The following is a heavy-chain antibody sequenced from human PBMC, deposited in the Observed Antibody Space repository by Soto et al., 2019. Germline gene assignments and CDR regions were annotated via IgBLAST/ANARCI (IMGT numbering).Heavy chain of an antibody. Sequence: GGSLRLSCAASGFTFSSYEMNWVRQAPGKGLEWVSYISSSGSAIYYADSVKGRFTISRDNAKNSLYLQMNSMRAEDTAVYYCARGIATGIASAGTVYYYCMDVWGQGTTVTVSS. J-gene: IGHJ6*02. D-gene: IGHD6-13*01. CDR2: ISSSGSAI. V-gene: IGHV3-48*03. CDR1: GFTFSSYE. CDR3: ARGIATGIASAGTVYYYCMDV.